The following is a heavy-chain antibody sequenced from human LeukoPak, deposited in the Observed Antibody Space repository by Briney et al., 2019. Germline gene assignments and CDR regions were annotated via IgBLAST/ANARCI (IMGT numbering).Heavy chain of an antibody. V-gene: IGHV3-30*04. Sequence: PGGSLRLSCAASGFTFNSYAMHWVRQAPGKGLEWVAVLSYDGSNKYYADSVKGRFTISRDNSKNTLYLQMNSLRTEDTAVYYCARLSIAVAGTHADYWGQGTLVTVSS. CDR2: LSYDGSNK. D-gene: IGHD6-19*01. CDR1: GFTFNSYA. CDR3: ARLSIAVAGTHADY. J-gene: IGHJ4*02.